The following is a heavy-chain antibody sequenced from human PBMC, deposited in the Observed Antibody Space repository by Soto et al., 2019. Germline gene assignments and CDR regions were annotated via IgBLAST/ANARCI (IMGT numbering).Heavy chain of an antibody. CDR1: GGSISSYY. CDR2: IYYSGST. J-gene: IGHJ3*02. CDR3: ARHNFHVGGGAPLRAFDI. D-gene: IGHD3-10*01. Sequence: SETLSLTCTVSGGSISSYYWSWIRQPPGKGLEWIWYIYYSGSTNYNPSLKSRVTISVDTSKNQFSLKLSSVTAADTAVYYCARHNFHVGGGAPLRAFDIWGQGTMVTVSS. V-gene: IGHV4-59*08.